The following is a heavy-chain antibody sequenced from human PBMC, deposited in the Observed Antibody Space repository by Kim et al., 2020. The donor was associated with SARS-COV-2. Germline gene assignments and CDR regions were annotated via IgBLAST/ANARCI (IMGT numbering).Heavy chain of an antibody. CDR3: ARDEAD. D-gene: IGHD6-13*01. V-gene: IGHV1-3*01. CDR2: IYAANGNT. Sequence: ASVKVSCKASGYTFTNIKIHWVRQAPGQGLDWMGWIYAANGNTIYSEKFQDRITITTDTSASTAYLELGSLRSEDTAVYYCARDEADWGQGTLVTVSS. J-gene: IGHJ4*02. CDR1: GYTFTNIK.